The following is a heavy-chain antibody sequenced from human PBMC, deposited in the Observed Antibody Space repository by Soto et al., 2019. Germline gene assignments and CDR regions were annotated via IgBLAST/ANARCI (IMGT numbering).Heavy chain of an antibody. V-gene: IGHV3-9*01. J-gene: IGHJ4*02. CDR2: ISWNSGSI. Sequence: PGGSLRLSCAASGFTFDDYAMHWVRQAPGKGLEWVSGISWNSGSIGYADSVKGRFTISRDNAKNSLYLQMNSLRAEDTALYYCAKVSGTTSLYSFDYWGQGTLVTLSS. CDR1: GFTFDDYA. CDR3: AKVSGTTSLYSFDY. D-gene: IGHD3-16*01.